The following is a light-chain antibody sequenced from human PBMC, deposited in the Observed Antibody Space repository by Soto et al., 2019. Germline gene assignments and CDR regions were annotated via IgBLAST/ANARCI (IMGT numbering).Light chain of an antibody. CDR3: QQSANSPVT. Sequence: PGERATLSCRASQRVSSTYVSWYQQKPGQAPRLLIFWCIQQGHWHPRQVQGSGSGTDFTLTISRLEPEDFAVYYCQQSANSPVTFGQGTKLEIK. CDR1: QRVSSTY. CDR2: CI. J-gene: IGKJ2*01. V-gene: IGKV3-20*01.